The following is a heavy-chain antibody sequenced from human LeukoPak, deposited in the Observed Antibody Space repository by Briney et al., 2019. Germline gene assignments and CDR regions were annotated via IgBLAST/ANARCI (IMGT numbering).Heavy chain of an antibody. CDR3: ARGIFQYSSSSEYFQH. D-gene: IGHD6-13*01. Sequence: SETLSLTCTVSGGSISSSSYYWGWIRQPPGKGLEWIGSIYYSGSTYYNPSLKSRVTISVDKSKNQFSLKLSSVTAADTAVYYCARGIFQYSSSSEYFQHWGQGTLVTVSS. CDR2: IYYSGST. CDR1: GGSISSSSYY. V-gene: IGHV4-39*07. J-gene: IGHJ1*01.